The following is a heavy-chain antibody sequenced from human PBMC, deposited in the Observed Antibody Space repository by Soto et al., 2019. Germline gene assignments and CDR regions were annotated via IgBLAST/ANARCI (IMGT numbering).Heavy chain of an antibody. CDR2: INHSGST. CDR3: ARDGYNLNAFDI. D-gene: IGHD5-12*01. CDR1: GGSFSGYY. Sequence: SETLSLTCAVYGGSFSGYYWSWIRQPPGKGLEWIGEINHSGSTNYNPSLKSRVTISVGTSKNQFSLKLSSVTAADTAVYYCARDGYNLNAFDIWGQGTMVTVSS. V-gene: IGHV4-34*01. J-gene: IGHJ3*02.